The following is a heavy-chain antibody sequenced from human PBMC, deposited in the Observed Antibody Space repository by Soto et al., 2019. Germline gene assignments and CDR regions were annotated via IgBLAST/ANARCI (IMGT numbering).Heavy chain of an antibody. J-gene: IGHJ4*02. V-gene: IGHV3-23*01. Sequence: PGGSLRLSCAASGFTFSSYAMSRVRQAPGKGLEWVSTISGNGGSTYYADSVKGRFTISRDNSKNTLYLQMNSLRAEDTAVYYCAKVRAPVDYWGQGTLVTVSS. CDR3: AKVRAPVDY. CDR1: GFTFSSYA. CDR2: ISGNGGST.